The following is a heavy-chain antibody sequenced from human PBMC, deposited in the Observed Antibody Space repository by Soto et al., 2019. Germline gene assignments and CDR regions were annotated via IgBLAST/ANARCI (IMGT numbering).Heavy chain of an antibody. Sequence: QVQLVQSGAEVREPGASVKVSCKASGYSFTSLDFNWVRQTTGQGLERMGWMQPSSGRTGYAQKFQGRVTMTRDTSINTAYMELSSLTSDDTSFYYCARGVTAGVDYWGQGPLVTVSS. CDR3: ARGVTAGVDY. V-gene: IGHV1-8*01. CDR1: GYSFTSLD. CDR2: MQPSSGRT. D-gene: IGHD1-26*01. J-gene: IGHJ4*02.